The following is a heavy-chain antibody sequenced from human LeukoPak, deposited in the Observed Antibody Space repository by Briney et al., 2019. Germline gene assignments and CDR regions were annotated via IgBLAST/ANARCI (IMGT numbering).Heavy chain of an antibody. J-gene: IGHJ4*02. CDR1: GFTFSGYG. CDR3: AKSASGGASGSYYNFDY. V-gene: IGHV3-30*18. CDR2: ISYDGSNK. Sequence: GGSLRLSCAASGFTFSGYGMHWVRQAPGKGLEWVAVISYDGSNKYYADSVKGRFTISRDNSKNTLYLRMNSLRAEDTAVYYCAKSASGGASGSYYNFDYWGQGTLVTVSS. D-gene: IGHD1-26*01.